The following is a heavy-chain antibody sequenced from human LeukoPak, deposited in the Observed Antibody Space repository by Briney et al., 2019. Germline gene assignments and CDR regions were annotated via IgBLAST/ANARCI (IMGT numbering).Heavy chain of an antibody. J-gene: IGHJ3*02. Sequence: GGSLRLSCVASGFTFHGHGMNWVRQAPGKGLEWVSGMNWNGGTITYADSVKGRFTISRDNTKNSLYSQMTSLKVEDTALYYCVKDGSYIAFDIWGLGTMVTVSS. V-gene: IGHV3-20*04. CDR1: GFTFHGHG. CDR3: VKDGSYIAFDI. D-gene: IGHD1-26*01. CDR2: MNWNGGTI.